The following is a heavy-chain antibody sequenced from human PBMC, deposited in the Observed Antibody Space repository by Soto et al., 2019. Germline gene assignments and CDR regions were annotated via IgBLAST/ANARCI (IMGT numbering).Heavy chain of an antibody. V-gene: IGHV3-30-3*01. CDR3: AREAESIAAAGSFDY. D-gene: IGHD6-13*01. Sequence: QVQLVESGGGVVQPGRSLRLSCAASGFTFSSYAMHWVRQAPGKGLEWVAVISYDGSNKYYADSVKGRFTISRDNSKNTLYLQMNSLRAEDTAVYYCAREAESIAAAGSFDYWGQGTLATVSS. CDR1: GFTFSSYA. CDR2: ISYDGSNK. J-gene: IGHJ4*02.